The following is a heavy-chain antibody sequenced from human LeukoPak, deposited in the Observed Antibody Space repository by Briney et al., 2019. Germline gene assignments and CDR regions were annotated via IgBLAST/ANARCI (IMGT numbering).Heavy chain of an antibody. CDR3: ARWGAYSGNDYADY. CDR2: MNPDTGNT. V-gene: IGHV1-8*01. D-gene: IGHD5-12*01. Sequence: ASAKVSCKASGYSFSTYDINWVRQAPGQGLEWMGWMNPDTGNTGYSQTFQGRVTMTRDTSLTTAYMELSSLRSEDTAVYYCARWGAYSGNDYADYWGRGTLVTVSS. CDR1: GYSFSTYD. J-gene: IGHJ4*02.